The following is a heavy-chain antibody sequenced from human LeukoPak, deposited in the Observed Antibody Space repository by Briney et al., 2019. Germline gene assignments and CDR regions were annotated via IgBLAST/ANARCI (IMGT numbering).Heavy chain of an antibody. Sequence: SVKVSCKASGGTFSSYAISWVRQAPGQGLEWMGRIIPILGIANYAQEFQGRVTITADKSTSTAYMELSSLRSEDTAVYYCAREAVVVTAAAGYFDYWGQGTLVTVSS. D-gene: IGHD2-21*02. V-gene: IGHV1-69*04. CDR2: IIPILGIA. J-gene: IGHJ4*02. CDR3: AREAVVVTAAAGYFDY. CDR1: GGTFSSYA.